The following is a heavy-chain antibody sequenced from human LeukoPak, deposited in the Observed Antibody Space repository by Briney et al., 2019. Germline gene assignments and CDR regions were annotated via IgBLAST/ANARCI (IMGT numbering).Heavy chain of an antibody. CDR3: ARLSPSSGCEDY. D-gene: IGHD3-10*01. CDR2: IYYSGST. V-gene: IGHV4-59*01. J-gene: IGHJ4*02. Sequence: XWIGYIYYSGSTKYNPSLKSRVTISVDTSKNQFSLKLSSVSAADTAVYYCARLSPSSGCEDYWGQGTLVTVSS.